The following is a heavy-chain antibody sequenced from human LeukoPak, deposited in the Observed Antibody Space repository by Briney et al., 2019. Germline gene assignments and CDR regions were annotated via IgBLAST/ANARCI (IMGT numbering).Heavy chain of an antibody. Sequence: GASVKVSCKASGYTFTSYDINWARQATGQGLEWMGWMNPNSGNTGYAQKFQGRVTMTRNTSISTAYMELSSLRSEDTAVYYCARGLPTGGSSWYAGWFDPWGQGTLVTVSS. D-gene: IGHD6-13*01. J-gene: IGHJ5*02. V-gene: IGHV1-8*01. CDR2: MNPNSGNT. CDR3: ARGLPTGGSSWYAGWFDP. CDR1: GYTFTSYD.